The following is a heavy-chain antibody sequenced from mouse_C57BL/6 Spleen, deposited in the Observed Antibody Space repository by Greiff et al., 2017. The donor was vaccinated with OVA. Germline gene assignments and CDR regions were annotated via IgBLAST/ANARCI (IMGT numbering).Heavy chain of an antibody. Sequence: VQLQQSGAELARPGASVTMSCKASSYTFTSYTMHWVKQRPGQGLEWIGYINPSSGYTKYNQKFKDKATLTADKSSSTAYMQLSSLTSEDSAVDYCAREDYDRAFAYWGQGTLVTVSA. CDR3: AREDYDRAFAY. CDR1: SYTFTSYT. CDR2: INPSSGYT. J-gene: IGHJ3*01. D-gene: IGHD2-4*01. V-gene: IGHV1-4*01.